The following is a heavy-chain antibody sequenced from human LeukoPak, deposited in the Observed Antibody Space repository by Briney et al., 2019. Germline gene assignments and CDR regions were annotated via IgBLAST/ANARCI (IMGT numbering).Heavy chain of an antibody. J-gene: IGHJ6*02. V-gene: IGHV3-72*01. CDR3: ARENSIAPATKNYYYYGMDV. D-gene: IGHD6-13*01. CDR2: IRNKANSYTT. CDR1: GFTFSTYA. Sequence: GGSLRLSCAASGFTFSTYAMSWVRQAPGKGLEWVGRIRNKANSYTTEYAASVKGRFTISRDDSKNSLYLQMNSLKTEDTAVYYCARENSIAPATKNYYYYGMDVWGQGTTVTVSS.